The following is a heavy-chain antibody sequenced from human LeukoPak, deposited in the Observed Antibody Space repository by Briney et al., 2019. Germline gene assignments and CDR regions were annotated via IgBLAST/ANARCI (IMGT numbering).Heavy chain of an antibody. CDR2: IYYSGST. CDR1: GGSISSSSYY. J-gene: IGHJ4*02. V-gene: IGHV4-39*07. CDR3: ARASRRSYGSGCLDY. D-gene: IGHD3-10*01. Sequence: SETLSLTCTVSGGSISSSSYYWGWIRQPPGKGLEWIGSIYYSGSTYYNPSLKSRVTISVDTSKNQFSLKLSSVTAADTAVYYCARASRRSYGSGCLDYWGQGTLVTVSS.